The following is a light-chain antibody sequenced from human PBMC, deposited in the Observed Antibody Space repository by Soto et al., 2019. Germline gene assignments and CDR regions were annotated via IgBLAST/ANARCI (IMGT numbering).Light chain of an antibody. CDR3: ETWDSNTHVV. CDR1: SGYSTYT. CDR2: VERSGRY. V-gene: IGLV4-60*03. J-gene: IGLJ2*01. Sequence: QLVLTQSSSASASLGSSVKLTCTLSSGYSTYTIAWHQQQPGKAPRYLMKVERSGRYNKGSAVPDRVSGFSSGAERHLTIANLQSEDEADYYCETWDSNTHVVFGGGTKGTVL.